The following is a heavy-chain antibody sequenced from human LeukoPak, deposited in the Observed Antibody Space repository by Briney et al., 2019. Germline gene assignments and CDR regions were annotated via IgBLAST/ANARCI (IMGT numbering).Heavy chain of an antibody. CDR2: IYHSGSA. V-gene: IGHV4-30-4*08. Sequence: SETLSLTCTVSGGSISSGDYYLSWIRQPPGKGLEWVGYIYHSGSAYYIPPLKSRVTISVDTSTSQFSLKLSSVTAADTAVYYCARDLPDCSGGSCAGHYRGQGTLVTVSS. CDR3: ARDLPDCSGGSCAGHY. J-gene: IGHJ4*02. D-gene: IGHD2-15*01. CDR1: GGSISSGDYY.